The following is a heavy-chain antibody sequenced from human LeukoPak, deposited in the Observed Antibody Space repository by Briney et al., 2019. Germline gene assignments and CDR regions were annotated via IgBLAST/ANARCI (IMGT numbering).Heavy chain of an antibody. CDR3: AREDDTYYDILTGYSYSKNWFDP. Sequence: GGSLRLSCAASGFTFSSYAMHWVRQAPGKGLEWVAVISYDGSNKYYADSVKGRFTISRDNSKNTLYLQMNSLRAEDTAVYYCAREDDTYYDILTGYSYSKNWFDPWGLGTLVTVSS. D-gene: IGHD3-9*01. V-gene: IGHV3-30-3*01. CDR2: ISYDGSNK. CDR1: GFTFSSYA. J-gene: IGHJ5*02.